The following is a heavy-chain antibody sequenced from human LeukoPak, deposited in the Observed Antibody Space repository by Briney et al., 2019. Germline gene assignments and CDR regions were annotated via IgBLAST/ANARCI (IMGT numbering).Heavy chain of an antibody. J-gene: IGHJ5*02. CDR2: MNPNSGNT. CDR3: ARGPKYYDILTGYFNWFDP. CDR1: GYTFTSYD. V-gene: IGHV1-8*01. Sequence: GASVKVSCKASGYTFTSYDINRVRQATGQGLEWMGWMNPNSGNTGYAQKFQGRVTMTRNTSISTAYMELSSLRSEDTAVYYCARGPKYYDILTGYFNWFDPWGQGTLVTVSS. D-gene: IGHD3-9*01.